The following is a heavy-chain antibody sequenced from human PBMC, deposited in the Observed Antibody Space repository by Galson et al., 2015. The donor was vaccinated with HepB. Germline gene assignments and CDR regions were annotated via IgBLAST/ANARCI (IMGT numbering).Heavy chain of an antibody. V-gene: IGHV1-69*04. CDR2: IIPILGIA. CDR3: ARDGSGSYWETDWFDP. Sequence: SVKVSCKASGGTFSSYTISWVRQAPGQGLEWMGRIIPILGIANYAQKFQGRVTITADKSTSTAYMELSSLRSEDTAVYYCARDGSGSYWETDWFDPWGQGTLVTVSS. CDR1: GGTFSSYT. J-gene: IGHJ5*02. D-gene: IGHD3-10*01.